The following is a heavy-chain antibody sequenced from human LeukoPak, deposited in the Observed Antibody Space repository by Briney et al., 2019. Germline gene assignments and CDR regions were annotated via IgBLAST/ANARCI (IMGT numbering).Heavy chain of an antibody. CDR2: IWYDGSNK. CDR1: GFTFSTYG. Sequence: GGSLRLSCAASGFTFSTYGMHWVRQAPGKGLEWVAVIWYDGSNKYYADSVKGRFTISRDNSKSTLYLQMNGLRVEDTAVYYCARDWIDGAHFSLDYWGQGTLVTVSS. CDR3: ARDWIDGAHFSLDY. J-gene: IGHJ4*02. V-gene: IGHV3-33*01. D-gene: IGHD4-17*01.